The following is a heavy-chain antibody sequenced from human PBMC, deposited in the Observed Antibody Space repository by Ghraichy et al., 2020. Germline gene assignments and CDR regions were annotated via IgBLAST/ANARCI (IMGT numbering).Heavy chain of an antibody. V-gene: IGHV4-59*08. Sequence: ESLSLTCTVSGGSISSYYWSWIRQPPGKGLEWIGYVYYSGSTNYNPSLKSRVTISVDTSKNQFSLKLSSVTAADTAVYYCARSHLLLWFGELFFDYLPTYYYGMDVWGQGTTVTVSS. D-gene: IGHD3-10*01. J-gene: IGHJ6*02. CDR1: GGSISSYY. CDR3: ARSHLLLWFGELFFDYLPTYYYGMDV. CDR2: VYYSGST.